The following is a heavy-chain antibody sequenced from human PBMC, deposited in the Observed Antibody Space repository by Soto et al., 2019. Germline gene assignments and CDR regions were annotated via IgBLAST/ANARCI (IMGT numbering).Heavy chain of an antibody. J-gene: IGHJ6*02. CDR2: INHSGST. V-gene: IGHV4-34*01. Sequence: SETLSLTCAVYGGSFSGYYWSWIRQPPGKGLEWIGEINHSGSTNYNPSLKSRVTISVDTSKNQFSLKLSSVTAADTAVYYCARDRRELLGYDFWSGSLPYYYYGMDVWGQGTTVTVSS. CDR1: GGSFSGYY. D-gene: IGHD3-3*01. CDR3: ARDRRELLGYDFWSGSLPYYYYGMDV.